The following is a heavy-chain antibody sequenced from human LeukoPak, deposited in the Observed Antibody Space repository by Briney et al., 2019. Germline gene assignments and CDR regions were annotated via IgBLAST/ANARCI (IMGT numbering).Heavy chain of an antibody. CDR2: IYYSGST. Sequence: PSETLSLTCTVSGGSISSSSYYWGWIRQPPGKGLEWIGSIYYSGSTYYNPSLKSRVTISVGTSKNQFSLKLSSVTAADTAVYYCARRQKPLLVYFDYWGQGTLVTVSS. J-gene: IGHJ4*02. CDR1: GGSISSSSYY. V-gene: IGHV4-39*01. CDR3: ARRQKPLLVYFDY.